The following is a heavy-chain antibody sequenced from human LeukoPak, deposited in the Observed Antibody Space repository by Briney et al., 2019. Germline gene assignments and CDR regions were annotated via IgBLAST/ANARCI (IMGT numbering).Heavy chain of an antibody. J-gene: IGHJ6*02. V-gene: IGHV4-34*01. CDR3: ARRAGRGSGSTIYYGMDV. CDR1: GGSFSGYY. Sequence: PSETLSLTCAVYGGSFSGYYWSWIRQPPGKGLEWIGEINHSGSTNYNPSLKSRVTISVDTSKNQFSLKLSSVTAADTAVYYCARRAGRGSGSTIYYGMDVWGQGTTVTVSS. D-gene: IGHD3-10*01. CDR2: INHSGST.